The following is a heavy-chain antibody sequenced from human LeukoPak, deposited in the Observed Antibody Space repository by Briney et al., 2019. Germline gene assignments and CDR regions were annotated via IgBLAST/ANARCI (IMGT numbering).Heavy chain of an antibody. V-gene: IGHV1-3*02. CDR1: GYTFISCA. Sequence: ASVKVSCKASGYTFISCAMHWVRQAPGQRLEWMGWSNAGIGDTKYSQEFQGRVTITRDTSASTAYMELSSLRSEDTAVYYCARVAYSGYDFSLGYFDYWGQGTLVTVSS. CDR2: SNAGIGDT. J-gene: IGHJ4*02. CDR3: ARVAYSGYDFSLGYFDY. D-gene: IGHD5-12*01.